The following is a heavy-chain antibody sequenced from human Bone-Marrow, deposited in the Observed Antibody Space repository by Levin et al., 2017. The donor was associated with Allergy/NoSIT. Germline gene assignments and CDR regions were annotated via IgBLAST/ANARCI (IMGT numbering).Heavy chain of an antibody. D-gene: IGHD5-12*01. V-gene: IGHV3-23*01. CDR1: GFTFSSYA. CDR3: AKRGGGGYEYYFDY. Sequence: PGGSLRLSCAASGFTFSSYAISWVRQAPGKGLEWVSTISGSGGGTYYADSVKGRFTISRDNSKNTLYLHMTSLRAEDTAVYYCAKRGGGGYEYYFDYWGQGTLVTVSS. J-gene: IGHJ4*02. CDR2: ISGSGGGT.